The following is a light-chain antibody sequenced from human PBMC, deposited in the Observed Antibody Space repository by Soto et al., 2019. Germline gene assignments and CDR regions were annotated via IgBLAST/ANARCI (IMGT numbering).Light chain of an antibody. Sequence: DIQMTQSPSTLSGSVGDRDTITCRASQTISSWLAWYQQKPGKAPKLLIYKASTLKSGDPSRFSGRGSGTEFPLTISSLQHDDFETYYCQHYNSYSEAFGQGTKVELK. V-gene: IGKV1-5*03. CDR1: QTISSW. J-gene: IGKJ1*01. CDR3: QHYNSYSEA. CDR2: KAS.